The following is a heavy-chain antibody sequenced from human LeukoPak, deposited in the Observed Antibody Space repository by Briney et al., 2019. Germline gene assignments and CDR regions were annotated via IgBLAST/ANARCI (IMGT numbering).Heavy chain of an antibody. J-gene: IGHJ6*02. V-gene: IGHV1-69*04. CDR2: IIPIFGIA. CDR1: GGTFSSYA. D-gene: IGHD6-19*01. Sequence: SVKVSCKASGGTFSSYAISWVRQAPGQGLEWMGRIIPIFGIANYAQKFQGRVTITADKSTSTAYMELSSLRSEDTAVYYCARGARKAVAGTDYYYGMDVWGQGTTVTVSS. CDR3: ARGARKAVAGTDYYYGMDV.